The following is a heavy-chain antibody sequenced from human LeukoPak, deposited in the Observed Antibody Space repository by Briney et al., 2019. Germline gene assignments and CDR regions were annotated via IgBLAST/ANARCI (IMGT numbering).Heavy chain of an antibody. Sequence: ASVKVSCKASGYTYTSYDINWVRQATGQGLEWMGWMNPNSGNTGYAQKFQGRVTMTRDTSISTAYMELSSLRSEDTAVYSCARGPPNWGFDYWGQGTQVTVSS. J-gene: IGHJ4*02. CDR1: GYTYTSYD. CDR3: ARGPPNWGFDY. CDR2: MNPNSGNT. D-gene: IGHD7-27*01. V-gene: IGHV1-8*01.